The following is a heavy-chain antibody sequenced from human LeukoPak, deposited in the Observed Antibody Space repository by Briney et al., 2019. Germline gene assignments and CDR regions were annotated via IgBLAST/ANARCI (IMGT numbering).Heavy chain of an antibody. Sequence: GGSLRLSCAASGFTFSSYTMSWVRQAPGKGLEWVSAISGSDSGSSGATNYADSVKGRFIISRDNSKNTLSLQMSSLRAEDTAAYYCAKSRSGWYIFDYWGLGTLVTVSS. CDR1: GFTFSSYT. V-gene: IGHV3-23*01. CDR3: AKSRSGWYIFDY. CDR2: ISGSDSGSSGAT. J-gene: IGHJ4*02. D-gene: IGHD6-19*01.